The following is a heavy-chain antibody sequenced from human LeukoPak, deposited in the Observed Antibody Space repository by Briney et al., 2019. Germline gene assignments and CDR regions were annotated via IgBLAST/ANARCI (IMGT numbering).Heavy chain of an antibody. CDR1: GYTFTSYG. CDR3: ARDVSTAGPYYYYYYYMDV. D-gene: IGHD6-13*01. J-gene: IGHJ6*03. CDR2: ISAYNGNT. V-gene: IGHV1-18*01. Sequence: GASVKVSCKASGYTFTSYGISWVRQAPGQGLEWMGWISAYNGNTNYAQKLQGRVTMTTDTSTSTAYMELRSLRSDDTAVYYCARDVSTAGPYYYYYYYMDVWGKGTTVTVSS.